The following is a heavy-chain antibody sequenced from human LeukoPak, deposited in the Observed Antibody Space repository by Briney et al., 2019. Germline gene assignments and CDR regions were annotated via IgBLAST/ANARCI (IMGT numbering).Heavy chain of an antibody. D-gene: IGHD6-13*01. CDR2: IYYSGST. J-gene: IGHJ4*02. Sequence: SETLSLTCTVSGGSISNYFWSWIRQPPGKGLEWIGYIYYSGSTNYNPSLKSRVTISVDTSKNQFSLKLSSVTAADTAVYYCARDSSSWYGNYFDYWGQGTLVTVSS. V-gene: IGHV4-59*01. CDR1: GGSISNYF. CDR3: ARDSSSWYGNYFDY.